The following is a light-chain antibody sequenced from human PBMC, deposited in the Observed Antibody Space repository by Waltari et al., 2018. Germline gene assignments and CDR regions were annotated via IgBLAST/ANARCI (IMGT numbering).Light chain of an antibody. CDR2: EVT. Sequence: QPPSASGSPGQSVTISCTGTSSDVGAYNYVSWYQQYPDKAPKLMIYEVTKRPSGVPDRFSGSKSGNTASLTVSGLQAEDEADYYCISYAGNNKYVLGAGTK. V-gene: IGLV2-8*01. CDR1: SSDVGAYNY. J-gene: IGLJ1*01. CDR3: ISYAGNNKYV.